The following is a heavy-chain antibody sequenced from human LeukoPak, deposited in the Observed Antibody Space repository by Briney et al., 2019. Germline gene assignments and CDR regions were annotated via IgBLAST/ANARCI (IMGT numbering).Heavy chain of an antibody. V-gene: IGHV1-8*01. D-gene: IGHD4-17*01. J-gene: IGHJ4*02. CDR2: MNPNSGNT. CDR3: ARGLTVTTRPAGY. CDR1: GYTFTSYD. Sequence: ASVKVSCKASGYTFTSYDINWVRQATGQGLEWMGWMNPNSGNTDFAQKFQGRVTMTRNTSISTAYMELSSLRSEDTAMYYCARGLTVTTRPAGYWGQGTLDTVSS.